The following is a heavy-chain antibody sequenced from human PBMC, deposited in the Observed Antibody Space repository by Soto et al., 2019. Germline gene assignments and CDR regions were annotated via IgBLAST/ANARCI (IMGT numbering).Heavy chain of an antibody. CDR2: IWNDGNGY. CDR3: ARRQISPPTRGAASARGGMDV. Sequence: QVQLVESGGGVVQPGRSLRLSCAASGFNFNNYGMHWVRQAPGKGLEWVAVIWNDGNGYYYANSVKGRFTISRDNSKNTLCLQMSSLRAEDTAVYYCARRQISPPTRGAASARGGMDVWGQGTTVTVSS. V-gene: IGHV3-33*01. J-gene: IGHJ6*02. D-gene: IGHD6-13*01. CDR1: GFNFNNYG.